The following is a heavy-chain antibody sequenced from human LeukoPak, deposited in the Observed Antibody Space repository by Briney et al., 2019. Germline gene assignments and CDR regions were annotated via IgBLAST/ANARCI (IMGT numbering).Heavy chain of an antibody. CDR2: IYYSGTT. Sequence: PSETLSLTCTVSGGSISYYYWSWVRQSPGKGLEWLGYIYYSGTTNYNPSLKSRVSISVDTSKNQFSLQLRSVTAADTAVYYCAREDPQTTVPEGMDVWGQGTTVTVSS. V-gene: IGHV4-59*01. D-gene: IGHD4-17*01. CDR1: GGSISYYY. CDR3: AREDPQTTVPEGMDV. J-gene: IGHJ6*02.